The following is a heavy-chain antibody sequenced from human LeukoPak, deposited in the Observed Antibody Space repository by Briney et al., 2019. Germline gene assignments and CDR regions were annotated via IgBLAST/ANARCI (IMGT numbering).Heavy chain of an antibody. V-gene: IGHV1-69*05. CDR1: GGAFSSYA. CDR2: IIPIFGTA. CDR3: ARASYYYDSSGCLNWFDP. Sequence: SVKVSCKASGGAFSSYAISWVRQAPGQGLEWMGRIIPIFGTANYAQKFQGRVTITTDESTSTAYMELSSLRSEDTAVYYCARASYYYDSSGCLNWFDPWGQGTLVTVSS. D-gene: IGHD3-22*01. J-gene: IGHJ5*02.